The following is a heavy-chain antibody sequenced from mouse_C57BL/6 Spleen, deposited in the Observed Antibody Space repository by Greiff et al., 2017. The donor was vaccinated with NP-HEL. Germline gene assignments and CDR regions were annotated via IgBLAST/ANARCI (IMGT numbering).Heavy chain of an antibody. J-gene: IGHJ1*03. CDR2: ISSGSSTI. D-gene: IGHD1-1*01. V-gene: IGHV5-17*01. Sequence: DVMLVESGGGLVKPGGSLKLSCAASGFTFSDYGMHWVRQAPEKGLEWVAYISSGSSTIYYADTVKGRFTISRDNANNTLFLQMTSLRSEDTAMYYCAHYYGSSLYWYFDVWGTGTTVTVSS. CDR1: GFTFSDYG. CDR3: AHYYGSSLYWYFDV.